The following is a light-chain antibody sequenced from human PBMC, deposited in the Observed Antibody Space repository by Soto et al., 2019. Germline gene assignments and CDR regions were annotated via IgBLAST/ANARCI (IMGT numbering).Light chain of an antibody. CDR1: QSVSSN. Sequence: EIVMTQSPATLSVSPGERATLSCRASQSVSSNLAWYQQKPGQAPRLLIYGASNRATGIPARFSGSGYGTDFTLSISSLEPEDFAVYYCQQRLTWPITFGQGTRLEIK. CDR3: QQRLTWPIT. J-gene: IGKJ5*01. V-gene: IGKV3-11*01. CDR2: GAS.